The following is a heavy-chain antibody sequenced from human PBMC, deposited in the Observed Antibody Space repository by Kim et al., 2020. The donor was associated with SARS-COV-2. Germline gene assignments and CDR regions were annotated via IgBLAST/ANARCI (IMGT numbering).Heavy chain of an antibody. V-gene: IGHV4-34*01. D-gene: IGHD4-17*01. CDR3: ARSTTGYYYYYGMDV. CDR1: GGSFSGYY. Sequence: SETLSLTCAVYGGSFSGYYWSWIRQPPGKGLEWIGEINHSGSTNYNPSLKSRVTISVDTSKNQFSLKLSSVTAADTAVYYCARSTTGYYYYYGMDVWGQG. CDR2: INHSGST. J-gene: IGHJ6*02.